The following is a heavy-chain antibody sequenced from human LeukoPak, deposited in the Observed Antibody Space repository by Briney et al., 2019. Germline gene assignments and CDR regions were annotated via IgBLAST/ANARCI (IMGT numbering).Heavy chain of an antibody. Sequence: GESLRLSCAASGFTFSSYAMSWVRQAPGKGLEWVSAISGSGGSTYYADSVKGRFTISRDNSKNTLYLQMNSLRAEDTAVYYCAKDNRDFWSGHYFDYWGQGTLVTVSS. CDR2: ISGSGGST. J-gene: IGHJ4*02. V-gene: IGHV3-23*01. CDR3: AKDNRDFWSGHYFDY. CDR1: GFTFSSYA. D-gene: IGHD3-3*01.